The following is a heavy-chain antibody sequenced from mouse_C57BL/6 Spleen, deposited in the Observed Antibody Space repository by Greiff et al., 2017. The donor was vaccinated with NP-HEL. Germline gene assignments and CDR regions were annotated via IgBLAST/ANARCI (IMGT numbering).Heavy chain of an antibody. V-gene: IGHV2-6*01. CDR3: ASLTATGGDAMDY. Sequence: VKLMESGPGLVAPSQSLSITCTVSGFSFTSYGVDWVRQSPGKGLEWLGVIWGVGSTNYTSALKSRLSISKDNSKSQVFLKMNSLQTDDTAMDYCASLTATGGDAMDYWGQGTSVTVSS. J-gene: IGHJ4*01. CDR1: GFSFTSYG. CDR2: IWGVGST. D-gene: IGHD4-1*01.